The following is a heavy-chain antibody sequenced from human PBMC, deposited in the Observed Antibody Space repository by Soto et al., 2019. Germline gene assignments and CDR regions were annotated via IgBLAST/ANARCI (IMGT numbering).Heavy chain of an antibody. CDR1: GFTFSSYA. D-gene: IGHD3-3*01. Sequence: EVQLLGSGGGLVQPRGSLRFSWAASGFTFSSYALNWVRQAPGKGLEWVSVISGSGDNTYYADSVKGRFTISRDNSKNTLYLQMNSLRAEDTAVYYCAKDLGTDDFWSDYYTYYYMDVWGKGTTVTVSS. CDR3: AKDLGTDDFWSDYYTYYYMDV. CDR2: ISGSGDNT. J-gene: IGHJ6*03. V-gene: IGHV3-23*01.